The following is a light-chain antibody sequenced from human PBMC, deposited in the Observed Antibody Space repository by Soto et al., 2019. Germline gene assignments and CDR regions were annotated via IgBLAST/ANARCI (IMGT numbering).Light chain of an antibody. CDR2: AAS. CDR3: QQYYSFPPT. J-gene: IGKJ5*01. CDR1: QSISSY. Sequence: DIQMTQSPSSLSASVGDRFTITCRASQSISSYLNWYQQKPGKAPKLLIYAASSLQSGVPSRFSGSGSGTDFTLTISSLQPEDFATYYCQQYYSFPPTFGQGTRLEIK. V-gene: IGKV1-39*01.